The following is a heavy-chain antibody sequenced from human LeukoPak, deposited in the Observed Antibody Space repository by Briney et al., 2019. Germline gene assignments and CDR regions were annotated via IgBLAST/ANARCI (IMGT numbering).Heavy chain of an antibody. D-gene: IGHD3-10*01. CDR2: ISAKNGDT. J-gene: IGHJ4*02. Sequence: ASVKVSCKAFGYTFTNYGISWVRQAPGQGLEWMGWISAKNGDTDYAQKLQGRVSLTTDTSTSTAYMELRGLKSDDTAVYYCARDIGITNFDYWGQGTLVTVSS. V-gene: IGHV1-18*01. CDR1: GYTFTNYG. CDR3: ARDIGITNFDY.